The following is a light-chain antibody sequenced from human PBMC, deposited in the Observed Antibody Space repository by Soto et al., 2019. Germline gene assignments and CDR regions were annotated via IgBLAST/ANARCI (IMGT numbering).Light chain of an antibody. J-gene: IGKJ4*01. V-gene: IGKV1-39*01. CDR2: AAS. CDR1: QSISSY. CDR3: QQHNSYPLT. Sequence: DIQMTQSPSSLSASVGDRVTITCRASQSISSYLNWYQQKPGKAPKLLIYAASSLQSGVPSRFSGSGSGTDFTLTISSLQPEDFATYYCQQHNSYPLTFGGGTKVEIK.